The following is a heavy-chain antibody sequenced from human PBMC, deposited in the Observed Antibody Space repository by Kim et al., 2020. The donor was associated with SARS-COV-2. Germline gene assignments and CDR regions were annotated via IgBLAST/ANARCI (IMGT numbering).Heavy chain of an antibody. CDR1: GFTFSNYR. Sequence: GGSLRLSCAASGFTFSNYRMSWVRQTPGKGLEWVSNINSSGSEKYYTDSVRGRFTISRDDAKSSLRLQMNSLTVDDTAVYYCAREQTFEAQDGWGYG. V-gene: IGHV3-21*01. D-gene: IGHD3-16*01. CDR3: AREQTFEAQDG. CDR2: INSSGSEK. J-gene: IGHJ6*02.